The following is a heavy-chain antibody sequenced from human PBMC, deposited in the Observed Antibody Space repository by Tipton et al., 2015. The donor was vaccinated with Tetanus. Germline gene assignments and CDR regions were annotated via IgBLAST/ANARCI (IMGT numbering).Heavy chain of an antibody. CDR2: IIPIFGTI. J-gene: IGHJ2*01. D-gene: IGHD7-27*01. CDR1: GGSFSTYV. Sequence: QSGAEEKKPGSSVKVSCETSGGSFSTYVTSWVRQAPGQGLEWMGSIIPIFGTITYAQKFQGRLTITADKSTNTAHMSLSSLRSEDTATYYCARRLGPYTGDQVWHFDLWGRGTLVTVSS. V-gene: IGHV1-69*06. CDR3: ARRLGPYTGDQVWHFDL.